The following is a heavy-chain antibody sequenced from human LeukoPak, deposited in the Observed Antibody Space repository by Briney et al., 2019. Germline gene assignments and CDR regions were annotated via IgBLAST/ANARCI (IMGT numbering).Heavy chain of an antibody. CDR2: IKSEPDGGTT. J-gene: IGHJ4*02. V-gene: IGHV3-15*01. CDR3: TTDDCGYSYAPRY. D-gene: IGHD5-18*01. Sequence: PGGSLRLSCAGSGFTFSNAWMSWVRQAPGKGLEWVGRIKSEPDGGTTDYAAPVKGKFTISRDDSKNTLYLQMNSLRAEDTALYYCTTDDCGYSYAPRYWGQGTLVTVSS. CDR1: GFTFSNAW.